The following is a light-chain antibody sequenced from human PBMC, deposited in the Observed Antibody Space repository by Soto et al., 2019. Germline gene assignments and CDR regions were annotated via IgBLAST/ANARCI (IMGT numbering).Light chain of an antibody. CDR3: SSYTTSNTRQIV. Sequence: QSVLTKPASVSGSPGESITISCTGTSSDVGGYNYVSWYQHHPGKAPKLIIYDVSNRPSGVSIRFSGSKSDNTASLTISGLQPEDEADYHCSSYTTSNTRQIVFGTGTKATVL. CDR1: SSDVGGYNY. V-gene: IGLV2-14*03. J-gene: IGLJ1*01. CDR2: DVS.